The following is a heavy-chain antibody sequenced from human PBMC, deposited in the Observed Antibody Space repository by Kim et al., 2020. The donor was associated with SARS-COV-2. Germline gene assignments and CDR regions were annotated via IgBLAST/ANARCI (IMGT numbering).Heavy chain of an antibody. CDR2: ISSSSSII. Sequence: GGSLRLSCAASGFSFSSSSMHWVRQAPGQGLEWVSYISSSSSIIYYADSVKGRFTISRDNAKNSLYLQMNSLRDEDTAVYYCARGVGATAGVFDYWGQGTLVTVSS. V-gene: IGHV3-48*02. CDR3: ARGVGATAGVFDY. D-gene: IGHD1-26*01. CDR1: GFSFSSSS. J-gene: IGHJ4*02.